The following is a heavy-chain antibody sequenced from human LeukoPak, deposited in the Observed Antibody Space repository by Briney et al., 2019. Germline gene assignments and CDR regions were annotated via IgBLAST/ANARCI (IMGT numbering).Heavy chain of an antibody. J-gene: IGHJ4*02. CDR1: GFTFSSYG. CDR2: IWYDGSNK. D-gene: IGHD2-2*01. Sequence: PGGSLRLSCAASGFTFSSYGMHWVGQAPGKGLEWVAVIWYDGSNKYYADSVKGRFTISRDNAKNLLYLQMNSLGAEDTAIYYCARGRGCSSMSCYPDYWGQGTLVTVSS. CDR3: ARGRGCSSMSCYPDY. V-gene: IGHV3-33*03.